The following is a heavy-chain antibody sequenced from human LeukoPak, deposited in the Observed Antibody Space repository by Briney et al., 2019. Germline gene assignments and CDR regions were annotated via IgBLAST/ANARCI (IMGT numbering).Heavy chain of an antibody. Sequence: SETLSLTCTVSGGSISSYYWSWIRQPPGKGLEWIGYIYYSGSTNYNPSLKSRVTISVDTSKNQFSLKLSSVTAADTAVYYCARPRGLRTNWFDPWGQGTLVTVSS. V-gene: IGHV4-59*12. J-gene: IGHJ5*02. D-gene: IGHD5-12*01. CDR2: IYYSGST. CDR3: ARPRGLRTNWFDP. CDR1: GGSISSYY.